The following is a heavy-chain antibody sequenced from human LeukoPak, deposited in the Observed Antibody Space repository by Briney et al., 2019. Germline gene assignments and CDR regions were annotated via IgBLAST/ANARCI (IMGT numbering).Heavy chain of an antibody. V-gene: IGHV3-23*01. D-gene: IGHD6-6*01. CDR2: IRGSGDTA. CDR1: GFTLSTYN. CDR3: AKVTWESRPPDCNS. Sequence: GGSLRLSCAASGFTLSTYNMKWVRQAPRKGLEWVSAIRGSGDTALYADSVKGRFTIPRDNFKNIVYLEMNSLRAEDTATYYCAKVTWESRPPDCNSWGPGTLVTVSS. J-gene: IGHJ4*02.